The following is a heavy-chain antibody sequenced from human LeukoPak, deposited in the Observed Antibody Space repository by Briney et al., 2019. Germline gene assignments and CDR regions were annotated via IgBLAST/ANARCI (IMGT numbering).Heavy chain of an antibody. Sequence: GGSLRLSCAASGNYWMHWVRQVPGKGLVWVSHINSDGSWTSYADSVKGRLTISKDNAKNTVYLQMNSLRAEDTAVYYCVSFYETYWGRGTLVTVSS. D-gene: IGHD2/OR15-2a*01. CDR1: GNYW. V-gene: IGHV3-74*01. J-gene: IGHJ4*02. CDR2: INSDGSWT. CDR3: VSFYETY.